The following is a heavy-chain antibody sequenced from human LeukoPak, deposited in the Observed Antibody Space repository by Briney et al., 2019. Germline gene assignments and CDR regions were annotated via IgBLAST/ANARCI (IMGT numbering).Heavy chain of an antibody. CDR3: ARVAMYEFFFDY. J-gene: IGHJ4*02. D-gene: IGHD2-8*01. Sequence: PSVTLSLTCTVSGGSIGIYYWSWIRQPAGKGLEWIGRIYNSGRTKYSPSLESRVTMSIDTSKNQFSLKLSSVSAADTAVYYCARVAMYEFFFDYWGQGTLVTVSS. CDR2: IYNSGRT. V-gene: IGHV4-4*07. CDR1: GGSIGIYY.